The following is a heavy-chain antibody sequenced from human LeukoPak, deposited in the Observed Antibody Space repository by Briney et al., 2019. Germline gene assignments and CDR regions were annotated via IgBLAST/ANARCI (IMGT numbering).Heavy chain of an antibody. J-gene: IGHJ4*02. CDR2: ISGSGGST. CDR1: GFTFSSYA. V-gene: IGHV3-23*01. D-gene: IGHD2-21*01. CDR3: AKAPTPPHIPFDY. Sequence: GGSLRLPCAASGFTFSSYAMSWVRQAPGKGLEWVSAISGSGGSTYYADSVKGRFTISRDNSKNTLYLQMNSLRAEDTAVYYCAKAPTPPHIPFDYWGQGTLVTVSS.